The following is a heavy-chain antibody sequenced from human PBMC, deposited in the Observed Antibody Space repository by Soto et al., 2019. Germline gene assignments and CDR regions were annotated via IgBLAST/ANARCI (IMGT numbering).Heavy chain of an antibody. CDR3: ARAGSGWSNGDLDY. CDR1: GGSMRNYF. Sequence: PSETLSLTCTVSGGSMRNYFWTWIRQPPGKGLEWIGEIYHSGSTNYNPSLKSRVTISVDKSKNQFSLKLSSVTAADTAVYYCARAGSGWSNGDLDYWGQGTLVTVSS. V-gene: IGHV4-59*12. D-gene: IGHD6-19*01. J-gene: IGHJ4*02. CDR2: IYHSGST.